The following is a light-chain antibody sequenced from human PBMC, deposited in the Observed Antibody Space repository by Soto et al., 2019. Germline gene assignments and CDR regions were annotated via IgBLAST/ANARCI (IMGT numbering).Light chain of an antibody. Sequence: IVLTQSPGTLSLSPWERATLSCRSSQSVSSSYLAWYQQKPGQPPRLLIYGASRRATGIPDRFSGSGSGTDFTLTVSRLEPEDFAVYYCQHYVDSLTFGQGTRLEIK. CDR3: QHYVDSLT. CDR1: QSVSSSY. V-gene: IGKV3-20*01. J-gene: IGKJ5*01. CDR2: GAS.